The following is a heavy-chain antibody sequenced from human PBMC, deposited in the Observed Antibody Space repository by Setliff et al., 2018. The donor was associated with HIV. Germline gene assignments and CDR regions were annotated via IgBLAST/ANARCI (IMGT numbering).Heavy chain of an antibody. CDR3: ARLRVEATNYFDN. D-gene: IGHD1-26*01. V-gene: IGHV5-51*01. CDR2: IYPADSDT. CDR1: GYSFTSHW. J-gene: IGHJ4*02. Sequence: GESLKISCKGSGYSFTSHWIGWVRQMPGKGLEWMGIIYPADSDTRYSPSFQGQVTISADNSINTAYLQWSSLKASDTAMYYCARLRVEATNYFDNWGQGTLVTVSS.